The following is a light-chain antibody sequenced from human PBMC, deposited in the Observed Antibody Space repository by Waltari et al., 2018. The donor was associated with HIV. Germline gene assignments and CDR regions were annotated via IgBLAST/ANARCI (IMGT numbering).Light chain of an antibody. CDR2: EVS. Sequence: QSALTQPPSASGSPGQSVTISCSGISSDVGGYSYVPWYQHHPGKAPKLIIYEVSKRPSGVPDRFSGSKSGNTASLTVSGLQPEDEADYYCSSYAGSNNVLFGGGTKLTVL. J-gene: IGLJ2*01. V-gene: IGLV2-8*01. CDR1: SSDVGGYSY. CDR3: SSYAGSNNVL.